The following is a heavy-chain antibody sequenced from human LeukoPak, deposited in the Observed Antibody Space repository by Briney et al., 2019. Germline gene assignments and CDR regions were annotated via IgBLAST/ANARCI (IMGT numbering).Heavy chain of an antibody. J-gene: IGHJ4*02. CDR2: IYNSGST. Sequence: SETLSLTCTVSGDSVSSYYWSWIRQPPGKGLEWIGYIYNSGSTNYNPSLKSRVTISVDTSKNQFSLKLSSVTAADTAVYHCAICYGANEGSFDYWGQGTLVTVSS. D-gene: IGHD4-17*01. CDR3: AICYGANEGSFDY. V-gene: IGHV4-59*08. CDR1: GDSVSSYY.